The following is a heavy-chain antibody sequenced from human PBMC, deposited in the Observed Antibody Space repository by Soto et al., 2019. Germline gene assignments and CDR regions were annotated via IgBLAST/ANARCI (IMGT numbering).Heavy chain of an antibody. CDR1: GFPFRTYG. Sequence: GGSLRLSCATSGFPFRTYGMHWVRQAPGKGLEWVAVIWYDGSNTFYADSVRGRFSISRDNSKNTLYLQMNSLRADDTAVYYCARGGSYSAPLNFDYWGQGTLVTVSS. V-gene: IGHV3-33*01. J-gene: IGHJ4*02. D-gene: IGHD6-13*01. CDR2: IWYDGSNT. CDR3: ARGGSYSAPLNFDY.